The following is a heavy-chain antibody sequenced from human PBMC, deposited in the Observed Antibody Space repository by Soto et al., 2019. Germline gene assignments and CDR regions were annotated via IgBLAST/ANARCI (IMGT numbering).Heavy chain of an antibody. CDR3: TTEGRYCSGGSCRSSDAFDI. CDR1: GFTFSNAW. V-gene: IGHV3-15*01. Sequence: VQLVESGGGLVKPGGSLRLSCAASGFTFSNAWMSWVRQAPGKGLEWVGRIKSKTDGGTTDYAAPVKGRFTISRDDSKNTLYLQMNSLKTEDTAVYYCTTEGRYCSGGSCRSSDAFDIWGQGTMVTVSS. CDR2: IKSKTDGGTT. D-gene: IGHD2-15*01. J-gene: IGHJ3*02.